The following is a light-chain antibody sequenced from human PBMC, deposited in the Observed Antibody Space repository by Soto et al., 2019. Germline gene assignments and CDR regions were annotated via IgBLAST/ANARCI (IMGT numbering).Light chain of an antibody. CDR2: DDN. Sequence: QSVLTQPPSVSAAPGQKVTISCSGSSSNIGSNYVSWYQQLPGTAPKLLIYDDNKRPSGIPDRFSGSKSGTSDTLGITGLQTGDEADYYCGTWDSSLSAGVFGGGTKVTVL. CDR1: SSNIGSNY. V-gene: IGLV1-51*01. J-gene: IGLJ2*01. CDR3: GTWDSSLSAGV.